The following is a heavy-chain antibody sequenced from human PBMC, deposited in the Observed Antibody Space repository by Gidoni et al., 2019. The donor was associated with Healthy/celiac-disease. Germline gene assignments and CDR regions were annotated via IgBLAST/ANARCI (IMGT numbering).Heavy chain of an antibody. J-gene: IGHJ3*02. D-gene: IGHD2-15*01. CDR1: GYTFTYRY. CDR3: ASDGVVVADAFDI. Sequence: QMQLVQSGAEVKKTGSSVKVSCKASGYTFTYRYLHWVRQAPGQALEWMGWITPFNGNTNYAQKFQDRVTITRDRSMSTAYMELSSLRSEDTAMYYCASDGVVVADAFDIWGQGTMVTVSS. V-gene: IGHV1-45*02. CDR2: ITPFNGNT.